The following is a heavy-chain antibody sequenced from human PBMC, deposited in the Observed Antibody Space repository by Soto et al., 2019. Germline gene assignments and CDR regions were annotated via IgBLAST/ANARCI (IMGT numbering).Heavy chain of an antibody. D-gene: IGHD6-19*01. CDR1: GFTFSSYG. CDR2: ISYDGSNK. Sequence: PGGSLRLSCAASGFTFSSYGMHWVRQAPGKGLEWVAVISYDGSNKYYADSVKGRFTVSRDNSKNTLYLQMNSLRAEDTAVYYCAKDLSSGPAPYYFDPWGQGTLVTVSS. CDR3: AKDLSSGPAPYYFDP. V-gene: IGHV3-30*18. J-gene: IGHJ4*02.